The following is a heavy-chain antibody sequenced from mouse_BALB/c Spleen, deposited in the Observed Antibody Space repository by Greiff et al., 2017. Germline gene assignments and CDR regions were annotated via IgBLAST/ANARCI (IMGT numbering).Heavy chain of an antibody. J-gene: IGHJ3*01. V-gene: IGHV14-3*02. CDR3: ASGGNYEFAY. D-gene: IGHD2-1*01. CDR1: GFNIKDTY. CDR2: IDPANGNT. Sequence: EVQLQESGAELVKPGASVKLSCTASGFNIKDTYMHWVKQRPEQGLAWIGRIDPANGNTKYDPKFQGKATITADTSSNTAYLQLSSLTSEDTAVYYCASGGNYEFAYWGQGTLVTVSA.